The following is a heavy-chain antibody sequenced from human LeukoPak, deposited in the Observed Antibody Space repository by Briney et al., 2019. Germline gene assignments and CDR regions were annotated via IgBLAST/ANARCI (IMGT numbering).Heavy chain of an antibody. J-gene: IGHJ4*02. Sequence: GGSLRLSCAASGFTVSSNYMSWVHQAPGKGLEWVSVIYSGGSTYYADSVKGRFTISRDNSKNTLYLQMNSLRAEDTAVYYCARGPCSGGSCYDYWGQGTLVTVSS. CDR1: GFTVSSNY. V-gene: IGHV3-53*01. CDR2: IYSGGST. CDR3: ARGPCSGGSCYDY. D-gene: IGHD2-15*01.